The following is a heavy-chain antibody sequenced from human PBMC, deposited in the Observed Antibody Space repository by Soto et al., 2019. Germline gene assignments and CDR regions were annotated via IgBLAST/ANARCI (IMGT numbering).Heavy chain of an antibody. CDR1: GGSFSTSNW. Sequence: QVQLQESGPGLVKPSGTLSLTCAVSGGSFSTSNWWSWVRQPPGKGLEWIGEVYRTGSTNYNPSLESRVIVSVDKSKNQFSLKLTSVTAADTAVYYCARARATIAAAAIFDCWGQGTLVTVSS. CDR3: ARARATIAAAAIFDC. J-gene: IGHJ4*02. V-gene: IGHV4-4*02. CDR2: VYRTGST. D-gene: IGHD6-13*01.